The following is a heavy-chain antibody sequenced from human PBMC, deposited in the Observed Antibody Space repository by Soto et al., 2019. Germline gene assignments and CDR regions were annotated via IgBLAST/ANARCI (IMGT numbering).Heavy chain of an antibody. J-gene: IGHJ4*02. CDR3: ARNEYDSYGYDY. V-gene: IGHV4-59*01. CDR1: GGSISSYY. CDR2: IYYSGST. D-gene: IGHD5-18*01. Sequence: SETLSLTCTVSGGSISSYYWSWIRQPPGKGLEWIGYIYYSGSTNYNPSLKSRVTISVDTSKNQFSLKLSSVTAADTAVYYCARNEYDSYGYDYWGQGTLVTVSS.